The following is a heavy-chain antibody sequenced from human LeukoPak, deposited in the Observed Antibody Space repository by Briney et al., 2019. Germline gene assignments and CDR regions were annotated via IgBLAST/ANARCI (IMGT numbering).Heavy chain of an antibody. D-gene: IGHD6-13*01. CDR2: IYYSGST. Sequence: SETLSLTCTVSGGSISSYYWSWIRQPPGKGLEWIGYIYYSGSTNYNPSLKSRVTISVDASKNQFSLKLSSVTAADTAVYYCARVSPWSSSWYYFDYWGQGTLVTVSS. CDR1: GGSISSYY. CDR3: ARVSPWSSSWYYFDY. V-gene: IGHV4-59*01. J-gene: IGHJ4*02.